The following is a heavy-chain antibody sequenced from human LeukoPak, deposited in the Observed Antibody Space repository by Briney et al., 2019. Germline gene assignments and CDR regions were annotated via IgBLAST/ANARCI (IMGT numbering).Heavy chain of an antibody. J-gene: IGHJ4*02. CDR2: ISRGGSSR. CDR3: ARDQYLDY. Sequence: PGGSLRLSCAASGSIVSSNYMSWVRQAPGKGLEWVSSISRGGSSRYYADSVKGRFTISRDNAKNSLDLQMNSLRAEDTAVYYCARDQYLDYWGQGTLVTVSS. CDR1: GSIVSSNY. V-gene: IGHV3-11*01.